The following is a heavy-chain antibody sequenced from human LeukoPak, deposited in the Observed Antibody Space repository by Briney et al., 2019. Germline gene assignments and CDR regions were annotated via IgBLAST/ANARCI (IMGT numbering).Heavy chain of an antibody. J-gene: IGHJ4*02. CDR3: AKDGARRLIVGSTGRAYFDY. CDR1: GFTFSSYA. V-gene: IGHV3-23*01. Sequence: GGSLRPSCAASGFTFSSYAMSWVRQAPGKGLEWVSAISGSGGSTYYADSVKGRFTISRDNSKNTLYLQMNSLRAEDTAVYYCAKDGARRLIVGSTGRAYFDYWGQGTLVTVSS. CDR2: ISGSGGST. D-gene: IGHD1-26*01.